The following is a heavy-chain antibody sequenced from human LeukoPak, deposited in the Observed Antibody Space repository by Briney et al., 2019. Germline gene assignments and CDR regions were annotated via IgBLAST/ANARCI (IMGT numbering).Heavy chain of an antibody. J-gene: IGHJ4*02. V-gene: IGHV1-2*06. CDR3: ARSHYYDSSGYSSCGY. Sequence: GASVKVSCKASGYTFTGYYMHWVRQAPGQGLEWMGRINPNSDGTNYAQKFQGRVTMTRDTSISTAYMELSRLRSDDTAVYYCARSHYYDSSGYSSCGYWGQGTLVTVSS. CDR2: INPNSDGT. D-gene: IGHD3-22*01. CDR1: GYTFTGYY.